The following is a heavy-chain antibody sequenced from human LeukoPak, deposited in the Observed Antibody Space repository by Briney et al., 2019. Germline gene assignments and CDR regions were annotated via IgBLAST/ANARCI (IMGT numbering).Heavy chain of an antibody. CDR1: GFTVSSNY. CDR3: ARLEKKSYYYMDV. V-gene: IGHV3-53*01. D-gene: IGHD1-1*01. Sequence: GGSLRLSCAVSGFTVSSNYMGWVRQAPGKGLEWVSVFYSSGSTYYADSVKGRFTISRDNSENTLFLQMNTLRAEDTAVYYCARLEKKSYYYMDVWSKGTTVTVSS. CDR2: FYSSGST. J-gene: IGHJ6*03.